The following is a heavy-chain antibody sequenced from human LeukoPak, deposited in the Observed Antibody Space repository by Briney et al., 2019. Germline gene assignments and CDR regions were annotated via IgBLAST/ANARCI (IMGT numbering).Heavy chain of an antibody. CDR3: AREYYGSGSFDS. D-gene: IGHD3-10*01. Sequence: SETLSLTCTVSGGSISSEYWSWIPQPPGKVLELIRYIYYSGSTNYNPSLKSRVTISVDTSKIQFSLKLSSVTAADTAVYYCAREYYGSGSFDSWGQGTMVTVSS. V-gene: IGHV4-59*13. J-gene: IGHJ3*02. CDR2: IYYSGST. CDR1: GGSISSEY.